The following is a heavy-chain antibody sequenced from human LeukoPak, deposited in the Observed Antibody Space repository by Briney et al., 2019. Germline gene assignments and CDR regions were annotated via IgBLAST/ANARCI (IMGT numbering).Heavy chain of an antibody. D-gene: IGHD5-18*01. CDR2: IWYDGSNK. CDR3: AKDRTGTAMADYYFDY. J-gene: IGHJ4*02. Sequence: PGRSLRLSCAASGFTFSSYGMHWVRQAPGKGLEWVAVIWYDGSNKYYADSVKGRFTISRDNSKNTLYLQMNSLRAKDTAVYYCAKDRTGTAMADYYFDYWGQGTLVTVFS. V-gene: IGHV3-33*06. CDR1: GFTFSSYG.